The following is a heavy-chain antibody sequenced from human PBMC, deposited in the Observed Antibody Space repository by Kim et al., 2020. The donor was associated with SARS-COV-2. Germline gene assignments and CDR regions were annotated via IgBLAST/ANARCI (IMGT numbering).Heavy chain of an antibody. CDR1: GFTFSSHW. J-gene: IGHJ4*02. Sequence: GGSLRLSCAASGFTFSSHWMHWVRQAPGKGLVWVSRINTDGSITGYADSVKGRFTISRDNAKNTLYLHMNSLRAEDTAVYSCARGSSGWYGADYWGQGTLVSVSS. CDR2: INTDGSIT. D-gene: IGHD6-19*01. CDR3: ARGSSGWYGADY. V-gene: IGHV3-74*01.